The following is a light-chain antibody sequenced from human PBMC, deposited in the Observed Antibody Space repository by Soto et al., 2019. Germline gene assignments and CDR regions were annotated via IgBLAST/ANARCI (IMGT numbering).Light chain of an antibody. J-gene: IGLJ2*01. CDR1: SSNIGNNY. V-gene: IGLV1-51*01. CDR2: DND. CDR3: ATWDRSRSVGG. Sequence: QSVLTQPPSVSAAPGQTVTISCSGSSSNIGNNYVFWYQQLPGTAPKLLIYDNDKRPSWIPDRLPGSKSGTSATLGITGLQTGDEADYYCATWDRSRSVGGFGGGTKVTVL.